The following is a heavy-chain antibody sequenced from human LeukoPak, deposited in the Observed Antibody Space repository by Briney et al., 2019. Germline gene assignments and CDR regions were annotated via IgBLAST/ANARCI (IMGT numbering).Heavy chain of an antibody. J-gene: IGHJ4*02. CDR3: AKDGSRYYYDSSGYYGDY. Sequence: GGSLRLSCAASGFIFRSYGMHWVRQAPGKGLEWVAVISYEGSNEYYADSVKGRFAISRDNSKNTLYLQMTSLRAEDTAVYYCAKDGSRYYYDSSGYYGDYLGQGTLVTVSS. D-gene: IGHD3-22*01. CDR2: ISYEGSNE. V-gene: IGHV3-30*18. CDR1: GFIFRSYG.